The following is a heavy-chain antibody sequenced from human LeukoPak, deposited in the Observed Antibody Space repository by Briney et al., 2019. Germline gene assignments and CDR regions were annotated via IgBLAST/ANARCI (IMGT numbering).Heavy chain of an antibody. D-gene: IGHD2-21*02. Sequence: SETLSLTCTVSGGSISSSSYYWGWIRQPPGKGLEWIGSIYYSGSTYYNPSLKSRVTISVDTSKNQFSLKLSSVTAADTAVYYCARHEEPGGKYCGGDCYSGAFDIWGQGTMVTVSS. J-gene: IGHJ3*02. CDR1: GGSISSSSYY. CDR3: ARHEEPGGKYCGGDCYSGAFDI. CDR2: IYYSGST. V-gene: IGHV4-39*01.